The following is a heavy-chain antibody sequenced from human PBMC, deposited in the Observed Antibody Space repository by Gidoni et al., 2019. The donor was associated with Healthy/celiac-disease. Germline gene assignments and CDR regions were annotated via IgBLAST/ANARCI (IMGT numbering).Heavy chain of an antibody. D-gene: IGHD6-13*01. V-gene: IGHV4-4*02. Sequence: QVQLQESGPGLVKPSGTLSLTCAVSGGSISSSNWWRWVRQPPGKGLEWIGEIYHSGSTNYNPSLKSRVTISVDKSKNQFSLKLSSVTAADTAVYYCARDRPPLAAAGISSIYYYYGMDVWGQGTTVTVSS. CDR3: ARDRPPLAAAGISSIYYYYGMDV. J-gene: IGHJ6*02. CDR1: GGSISSSNW. CDR2: IYHSGST.